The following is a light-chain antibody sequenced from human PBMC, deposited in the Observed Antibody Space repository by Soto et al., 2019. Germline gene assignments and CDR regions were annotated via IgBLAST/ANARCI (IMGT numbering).Light chain of an antibody. Sequence: QSVLTQPASVSGSPGQSITISCTGTSSDVGGYNYVSWYQQHPGKAPKLMIYDVSIRPSGVSNRFSGSKSGNTASLTISGLLAEDEADYYCSAYTSSSTPLYVFGTGTKVNV. CDR1: SSDVGGYNY. V-gene: IGLV2-14*01. CDR3: SAYTSSSTPLYV. CDR2: DVS. J-gene: IGLJ1*01.